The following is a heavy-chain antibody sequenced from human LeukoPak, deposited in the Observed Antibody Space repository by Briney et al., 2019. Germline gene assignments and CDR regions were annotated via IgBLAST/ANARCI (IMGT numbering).Heavy chain of an antibody. J-gene: IGHJ6*03. D-gene: IGHD2-15*01. CDR1: GFTFDDYG. CDR2: IDWNGGNT. V-gene: IGHV3-20*04. Sequence: RSGGSLRLSCAASGFTFDDYGMSWVRQAPGKGLEWVSGIDWNGGNTGYADSVKGRFTISRDNAKNSLYLQMNTLRPEDMALYFCARSRDYCSDDSCYSPMDVWGKGTTVTVSS. CDR3: ARSRDYCSDDSCYSPMDV.